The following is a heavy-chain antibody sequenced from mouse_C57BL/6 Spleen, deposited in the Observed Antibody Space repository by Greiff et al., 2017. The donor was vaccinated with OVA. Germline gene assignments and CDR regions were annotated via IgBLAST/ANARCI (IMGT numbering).Heavy chain of an antibody. Sequence: EVHLVESGGGLVKPGGSLKLSCAASGFTFSDYGMHWVRQAPEKGLEWVAYISSGSSTIYYADTVKGRFTISRDNAKNTLFLQMTSLRSEDTAMYYCARYYDYDEDYFDYWGQGTTLTVSS. CDR1: GFTFSDYG. CDR3: ARYYDYDEDYFDY. J-gene: IGHJ2*01. V-gene: IGHV5-17*01. D-gene: IGHD2-4*01. CDR2: ISSGSSTI.